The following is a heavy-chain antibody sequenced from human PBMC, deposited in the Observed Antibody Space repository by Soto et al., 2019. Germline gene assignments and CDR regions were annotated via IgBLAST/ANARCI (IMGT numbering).Heavy chain of an antibody. V-gene: IGHV5-51*01. D-gene: IGHD1-26*01. Sequence: GESLKISCKGSGYSFTTYWIGWVRQMPGKGLEWMGIIYPGDSDTRYSPSFQGQVTISADKSISTAYLQWSSLKASDTAMYYCERLKNGGGRYYYSGMDVWAQGTTVTVSS. CDR1: GYSFTTYW. CDR2: IYPGDSDT. CDR3: ERLKNGGGRYYYSGMDV. J-gene: IGHJ6*02.